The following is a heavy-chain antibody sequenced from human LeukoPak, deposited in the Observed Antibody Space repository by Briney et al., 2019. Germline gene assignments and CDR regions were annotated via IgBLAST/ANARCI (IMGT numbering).Heavy chain of an antibody. J-gene: IGHJ4*02. D-gene: IGHD4-17*01. Sequence: GGSLRLSCAAAGFTFNNYAMNWVRQAPGEGLEWVSSSSGGGETTYYADSAKGRFTISRDNSQNTLYLQMNSLRAEDTAVYYCARGYADYVGYFFFDYWGQGTLVTVSS. CDR3: ARGYADYVGYFFFDY. V-gene: IGHV3-23*01. CDR2: SSGGGETT. CDR1: GFTFNNYA.